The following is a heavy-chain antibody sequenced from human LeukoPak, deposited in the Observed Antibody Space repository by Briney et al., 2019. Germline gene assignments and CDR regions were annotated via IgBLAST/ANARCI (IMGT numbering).Heavy chain of an antibody. D-gene: IGHD1-26*01. CDR2: IYIGGSA. CDR3: ARSKIGSHFDY. CDR1: GLTVRNSH. V-gene: IGHV3-53*01. Sequence: GGSLRLSCTVSGLTVRNSHMGWPRQAPGKGLEWVSVIYIGGSAYYGDSVKGRFTISRDSSENTVHLKMISLRVEDMDVYYCARSKIGSHFDYWGQGTLVSVSS. J-gene: IGHJ4*02.